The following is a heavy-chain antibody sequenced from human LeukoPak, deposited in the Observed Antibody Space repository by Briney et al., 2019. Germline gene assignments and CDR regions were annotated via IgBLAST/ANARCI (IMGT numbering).Heavy chain of an antibody. CDR1: GFTFSSYS. V-gene: IGHV3-48*04. CDR3: ARLPAYCSSTSCYYDY. CDR2: ISSSSSTI. J-gene: IGHJ4*02. Sequence: GGSLRLSCAASGFTFSSYSMNWVRQAPGKGLEWVSYISSSSSTIYYADSVKGRFTISRDNAKNSLFLQMNGLRAEDTAVYYCARLPAYCSSTSCYYDYWGQGTLVTVSS. D-gene: IGHD2-2*01.